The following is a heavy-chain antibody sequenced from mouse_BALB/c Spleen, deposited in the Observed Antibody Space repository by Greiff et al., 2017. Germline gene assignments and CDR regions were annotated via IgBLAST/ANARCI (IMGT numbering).Heavy chain of an antibody. V-gene: IGHV1-69*02. CDR1: GYTFTSYW. J-gene: IGHJ2*01. CDR3: TRSLGRRYYFDY. D-gene: IGHD4-1*01. Sequence: QVQLQQSGAELVRPGASVKLSCKASGYTFTSYWINWVKQRPGQGLEWIGNIYPSDSYTNYNQKFKDKATLTVDKSSSTAYMQLSSPTSEDSAVYYCTRSLGRRYYFDYWGQGTTLTVSS. CDR2: IYPSDSYT.